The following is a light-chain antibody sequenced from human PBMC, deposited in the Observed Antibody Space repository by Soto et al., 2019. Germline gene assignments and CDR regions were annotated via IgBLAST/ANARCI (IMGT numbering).Light chain of an antibody. J-gene: IGLJ1*01. V-gene: IGLV1-47*02. Sequence: QSVVTQSPSASGTPGQSVTISCSASNSNFVSNSVSWYQHVPGTAPKLLIYYSNQRPSGVPDRFSGSRSGTSASLAIVGLRSEDEAIYYCAAWDASLSACVFGNGTQLTVL. CDR2: YSN. CDR3: AAWDASLSACV. CDR1: NSNFVSNS.